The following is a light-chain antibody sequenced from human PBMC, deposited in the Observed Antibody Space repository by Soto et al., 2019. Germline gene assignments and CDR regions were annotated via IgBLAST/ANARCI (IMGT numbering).Light chain of an antibody. V-gene: IGLV2-14*01. J-gene: IGLJ1*01. CDR1: SSDVGAYNF. CDR3: SSFTRSSTYV. Sequence: QSVLTQPASVSVSPGQSITISCTGTSSDVGAYNFVSWYQQYPGKAPKVMIYEVDNRPSGVSNRFSGSKSGNTASLTISGLQAEDEADYYCSSFTRSSTYVFGSGTKVTVL. CDR2: EVD.